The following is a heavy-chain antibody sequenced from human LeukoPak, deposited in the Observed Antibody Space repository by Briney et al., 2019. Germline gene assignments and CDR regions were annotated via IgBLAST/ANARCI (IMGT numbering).Heavy chain of an antibody. CDR1: GYTFTGYY. D-gene: IGHD3-10*01. CDR3: AKVTWFGELLSFDY. CDR2: INPNSSGT. J-gene: IGHJ4*02. V-gene: IGHV1-2*02. Sequence: GASVKVSCKASGYTFTGYYMHWVRQAPGQGLEWMGWINPNSSGTNYAQKFQGRVTMTRDTSISTAYMELSRLRSDDTAVYYCAKVTWFGELLSFDYWGQGTLVTVSS.